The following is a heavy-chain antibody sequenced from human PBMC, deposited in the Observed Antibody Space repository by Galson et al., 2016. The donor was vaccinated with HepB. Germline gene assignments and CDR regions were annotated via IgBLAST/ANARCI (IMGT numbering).Heavy chain of an antibody. Sequence: SLRLSCAASGFTFSYYWMSWVRQAPGKRLEWVANVNQDGGEKYYADSVKGRFTISRDNAEGSLYLQMNNLRAEDSAIYYCAREYAPAAGGGFDYWGQGTLVTVSS. CDR1: GFTFSYYW. D-gene: IGHD6-13*01. V-gene: IGHV3-7*01. CDR2: VNQDGGEK. J-gene: IGHJ4*02. CDR3: AREYAPAAGGGFDY.